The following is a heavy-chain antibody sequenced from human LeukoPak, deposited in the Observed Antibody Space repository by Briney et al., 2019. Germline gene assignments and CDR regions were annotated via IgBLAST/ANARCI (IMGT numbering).Heavy chain of an antibody. Sequence: GASVKVSCKASGYTFSEYDINWVRQATGQGLEWMGWMNPNSGNTGYAEKFQGRVTITRNTSISTAYMELSSLRSDDTAVYYCARSPPEWLVPNDYWGQGTLVTVSS. CDR3: ARSPPEWLVPNDY. J-gene: IGHJ4*02. D-gene: IGHD6-19*01. CDR1: GYTFSEYD. CDR2: MNPNSGNT. V-gene: IGHV1-8*03.